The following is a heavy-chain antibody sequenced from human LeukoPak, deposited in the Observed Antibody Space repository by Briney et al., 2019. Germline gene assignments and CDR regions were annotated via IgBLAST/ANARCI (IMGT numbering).Heavy chain of an antibody. Sequence: PGGSLRLSCAASGLTFSTYILHWVRQAPGKGLEYVSTISSNGRYTYYANSVRGRFTISRDNSKNTLYLQVGSLRAEDMAVYYCARGVGNYGYDYFDYWGQGILVTVSS. D-gene: IGHD5-12*01. CDR2: ISSNGRYT. CDR3: ARGVGNYGYDYFDY. V-gene: IGHV3-64*01. CDR1: GLTFSTYI. J-gene: IGHJ4*02.